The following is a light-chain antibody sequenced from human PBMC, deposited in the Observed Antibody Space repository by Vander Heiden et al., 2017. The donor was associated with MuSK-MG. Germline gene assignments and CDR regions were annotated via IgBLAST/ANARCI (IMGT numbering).Light chain of an antibody. CDR1: KLGDKY. J-gene: IGLJ2*01. V-gene: IGLV3-1*01. Sequence: SYERTQPPSVSVSPGQTASITCSGDKLGDKYACWYQQKPGQSPVLYIYQDSKRPSGIPVRFSGSNSATTATLTISGTQAMDESYYYCQACDSSTVFGGGTKLTVL. CDR2: QDS. CDR3: QACDSSTV.